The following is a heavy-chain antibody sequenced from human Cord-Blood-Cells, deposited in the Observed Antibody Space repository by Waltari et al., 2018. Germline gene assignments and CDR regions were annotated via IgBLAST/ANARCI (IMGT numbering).Heavy chain of an antibody. CDR2: ISYDGSNK. Sequence: QVQLVESGGGVVQPGRSLSLSCAASGSTFSSYGMHWVRQAPGKGLEWVAVISYDGSNKYYADSVKGRFTISRDNSKNTLYLQMNSLRAEDTAVYYCARDSSWSFDYWGQGTLVTVSS. J-gene: IGHJ4*02. V-gene: IGHV3-30*03. D-gene: IGHD6-13*01. CDR3: ARDSSWSFDY. CDR1: GSTFSSYG.